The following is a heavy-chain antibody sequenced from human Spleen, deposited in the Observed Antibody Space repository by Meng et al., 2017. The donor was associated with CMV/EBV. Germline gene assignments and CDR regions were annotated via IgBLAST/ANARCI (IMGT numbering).Heavy chain of an antibody. D-gene: IGHD3-3*01. Sequence: GGSLRLSCAASGFTFSKHAMSWVRQAPGKGLEWVANMNQDGSEKYYVDSVKGRFTVSRDNAKNSLYLQMNSLRVEDTAVYYCARYLRFAYYGMDVWGQGTTVTVSS. J-gene: IGHJ6*02. CDR3: ARYLRFAYYGMDV. CDR2: MNQDGSEK. CDR1: GFTFSKHA. V-gene: IGHV3-7*01.